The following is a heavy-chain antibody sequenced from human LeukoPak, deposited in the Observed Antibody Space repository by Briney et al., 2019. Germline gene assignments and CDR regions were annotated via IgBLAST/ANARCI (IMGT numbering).Heavy chain of an antibody. CDR2: IYYSGST. V-gene: IGHV4-39*07. D-gene: IGHD3-22*01. CDR1: GGSISSSSYY. J-gene: IGHJ3*02. CDR3: AIAYYYDSSGYYIDAFDI. Sequence: SETLSLTCTVSGGSISSSSYYWGWIRQPRGKGLERIGSIYYSGSTYYNPSLKSRVTISVDTSKDHVSLKLSSVTAADTAVYYCAIAYYYDSSGYYIDAFDIWGQGTMVTVSS.